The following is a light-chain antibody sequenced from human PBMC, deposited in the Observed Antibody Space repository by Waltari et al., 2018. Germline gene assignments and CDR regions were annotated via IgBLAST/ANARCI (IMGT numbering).Light chain of an antibody. CDR1: YSNVGNNV. CDR3: ASWDDSLNGRWV. J-gene: IGLJ2*01. CDR2: RSD. Sequence: QSELTQPPSASGTPGQKVTISCSGRYSNVGNNVVNWYQQFPGTDPKLLIYRSDQRPSGVPDIFFCSKSCTSASLAIIGLRSDDEADYYCASWDDSLNGRWVFGGGTKLTVL. V-gene: IGLV1-44*01.